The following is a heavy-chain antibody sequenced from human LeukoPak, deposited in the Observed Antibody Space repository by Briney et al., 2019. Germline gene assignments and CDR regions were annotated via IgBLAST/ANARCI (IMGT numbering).Heavy chain of an antibody. V-gene: IGHV1-69*01. CDR3: ATGSGNDYGDYELDY. D-gene: IGHD4-17*01. Sequence: ASVKVSCKASGGTFSSYANSWVRQAPGQGLEWMGGIIPIFGTANYAQKFQGRVTITADESTSTAYMELSSLRSEDTAVYYCATGSGNDYGDYELDYWGQGTLVTVSS. CDR2: IIPIFGTA. J-gene: IGHJ4*02. CDR1: GGTFSSYA.